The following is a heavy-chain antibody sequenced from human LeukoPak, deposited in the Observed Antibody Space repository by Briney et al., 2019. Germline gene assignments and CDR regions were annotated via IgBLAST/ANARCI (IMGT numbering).Heavy chain of an antibody. CDR3: ASLYYYDSSGYWPFDY. CDR2: INSDGSST. V-gene: IGHV3-74*01. J-gene: IGHJ4*02. D-gene: IGHD3-22*01. Sequence: GGSLRLSCAASGFTFSSYWMHWVRQAPGKGLVRVSRINSDGSSTSYADSVKGRFTISRDNAKNTLYLQMNSLRAEDTAVYYCASLYYYDSSGYWPFDYWGQGTLVTVSS. CDR1: GFTFSSYW.